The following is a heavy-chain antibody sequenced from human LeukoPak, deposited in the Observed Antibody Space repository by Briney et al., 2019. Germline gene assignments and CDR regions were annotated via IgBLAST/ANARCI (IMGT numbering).Heavy chain of an antibody. V-gene: IGHV3-21*01. J-gene: IGHJ4*02. CDR2: ISSSSSYI. CDR3: ARRPNHYDTSGYDY. CDR1: RFTFSSYS. D-gene: IGHD3-22*01. Sequence: GGSLRLSCAASRFTFSSYSMNWVRQAPGKGLEWVSSISSSSSYIYYADSVKGRFSISRDNAKKSLYLQMNSLRAEDTAVYYCARRPNHYDTSGYDYWGQGTLVTVSS.